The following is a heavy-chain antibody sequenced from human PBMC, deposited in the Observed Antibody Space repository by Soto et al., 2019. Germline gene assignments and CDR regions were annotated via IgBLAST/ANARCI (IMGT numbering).Heavy chain of an antibody. CDR3: VKDDGSYPSTVPH. CDR2: ISGSGDRT. CDR1: GITISNYP. J-gene: IGHJ4*02. D-gene: IGHD3-16*02. Sequence: EVQLLESGGGSVQAGGSLRLSCAASGITISNYPMSWVRQAPGKGRDWVSGISGSGDRTYYADSAKGRFTISKDISKNSMSLQLDSLGDEGTAVYFCVKDDGSYPSTVPHWGQGTLVTVSS. V-gene: IGHV3-23*01.